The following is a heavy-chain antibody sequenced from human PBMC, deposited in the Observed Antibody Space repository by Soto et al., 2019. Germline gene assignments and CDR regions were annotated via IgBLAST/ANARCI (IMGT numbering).Heavy chain of an antibody. CDR2: INVYNGNT. D-gene: IGHD6-13*01. Sequence: QVQLVQSGTEVKKPGASVKVSCKASGYTFTSFGISWVRQAPGQGLEWMGWINVYNGNTYYVQKLQGRVTMTTDTSTSTTYMELRSLRSDDTAVYYCARVPFSSSWYGVGYWGQGTLITVPS. CDR3: ARVPFSSSWYGVGY. V-gene: IGHV1-18*01. CDR1: GYTFTSFG. J-gene: IGHJ4*02.